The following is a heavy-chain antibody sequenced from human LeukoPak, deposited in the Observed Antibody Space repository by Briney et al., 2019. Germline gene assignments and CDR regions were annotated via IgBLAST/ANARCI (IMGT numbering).Heavy chain of an antibody. CDR1: GFTFNSYS. J-gene: IGHJ4*02. V-gene: IGHV3-48*01. Sequence: GGSLRLSCAASGFTFNSYSMNWVRQAPGKGLEWVSYISSSSSTIYYADSVKGRFTISRDNAKNSLYLQMNSLRAEDTAVYYRARAHYAYCGGDCYAFGYWGQGTLVTVSS. D-gene: IGHD2-21*01. CDR2: ISSSSSTI. CDR3: ARAHYAYCGGDCYAFGY.